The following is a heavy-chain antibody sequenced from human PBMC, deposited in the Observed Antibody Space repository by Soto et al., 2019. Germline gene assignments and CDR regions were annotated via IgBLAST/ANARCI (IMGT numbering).Heavy chain of an antibody. CDR1: GGSVTGFY. V-gene: IGHV4-59*02. J-gene: IGHJ4*02. CDR2: IFHSGSS. Sequence: SETLSLTCTVCGGSVTGFYWSWIRQPPGKGLEWIGYIFHSGSSNYHPSLKSRVTISVDTSKSQISLRLTSVTAAATAVYYCARASGLGVAHIDYWGQGTLVTVSS. D-gene: IGHD6-19*01. CDR3: ARASGLGVAHIDY.